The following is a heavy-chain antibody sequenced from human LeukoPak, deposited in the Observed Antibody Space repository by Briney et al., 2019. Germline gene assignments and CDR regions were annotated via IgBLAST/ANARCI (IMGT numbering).Heavy chain of an antibody. CDR3: ARQWAWDYQKNYYYYYYMDV. CDR2: IYYSGST. D-gene: IGHD1-26*01. V-gene: IGHV4-39*01. J-gene: IGHJ6*03. CDR1: GGSISSSSYY. Sequence: PSETLSLTCTVSGGSISSSSYYWGWIRQPPGKGLEWIGSIYYSGSTYYNPSLKSRVTISVDTSKNQFSLKLSSVTAADTAVYYCARQWAWDYQKNYYYYYYMDVWGKGTTVTVSS.